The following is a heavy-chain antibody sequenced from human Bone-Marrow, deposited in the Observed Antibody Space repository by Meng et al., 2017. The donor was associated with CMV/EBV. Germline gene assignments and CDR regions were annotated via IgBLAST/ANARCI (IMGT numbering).Heavy chain of an antibody. CDR3: ARGGHYDILTGYPDY. V-gene: IGHV4-31*02. CDR1: GGAISSGGYY. D-gene: IGHD3-9*01. Sequence: SGGAISSGGYYWSWIRQHPGKGLEWIGYIYYSGSTYYNPSLKSRVTISVDTSKNQFSLKLSSVTAADTAVYYCARGGHYDILTGYPDYWGQGTLVTVSS. J-gene: IGHJ4*02. CDR2: IYYSGST.